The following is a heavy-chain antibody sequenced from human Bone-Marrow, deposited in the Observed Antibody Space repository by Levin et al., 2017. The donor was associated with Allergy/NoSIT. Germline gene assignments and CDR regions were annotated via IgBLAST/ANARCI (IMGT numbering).Heavy chain of an antibody. CDR3: ARDSFSTSSGLDYYYGLDV. D-gene: IGHD6-6*01. V-gene: IGHV3-7*01. CDR2: IKPDGSEK. CDR1: GFTLSQYW. J-gene: IGHJ6*02. Sequence: PGESLKISCAASGFTLSQYWMTWVRQAPGKGLEWVAKIKPDGSEKYYVDSVKGRFTISRDNTRKSLSLEMNNLRSADTAVYFCARDSFSTSSGLDYYYGLDVWGQGTTVTVSS.